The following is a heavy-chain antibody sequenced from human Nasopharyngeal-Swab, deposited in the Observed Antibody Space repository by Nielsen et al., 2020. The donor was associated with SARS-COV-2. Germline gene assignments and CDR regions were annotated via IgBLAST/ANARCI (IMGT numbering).Heavy chain of an antibody. D-gene: IGHD3-10*01. Sequence: GGSLRLSCAASGFTFSSYSMNWVRQAPGKGLEWVSSISSSSSYIYYADSVKGRFTTSRDNAKNSLYLQMNSLRAEDTAVYYCARDKSGLLWFGELSPWGQGTLVTVSS. CDR3: ARDKSGLLWFGELSP. V-gene: IGHV3-21*01. J-gene: IGHJ5*02. CDR1: GFTFSSYS. CDR2: ISSSSSYI.